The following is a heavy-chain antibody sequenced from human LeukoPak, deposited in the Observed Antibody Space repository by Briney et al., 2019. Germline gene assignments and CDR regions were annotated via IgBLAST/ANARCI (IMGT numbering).Heavy chain of an antibody. CDR1: GFTISNYG. CDR3: ARGSLGTIAVAGTLDY. J-gene: IGHJ4*02. Sequence: GRSLRLSCAASGFTISNYGMHWVRQAPGKGLEWVAVIWYDGSNKYYADSVKGRFTISRDNSKNTLYLQMNSLRAEDTAVYYCARGSLGTIAVAGTLDYWGQGILVTVSS. CDR2: IWYDGSNK. V-gene: IGHV3-33*01. D-gene: IGHD6-19*01.